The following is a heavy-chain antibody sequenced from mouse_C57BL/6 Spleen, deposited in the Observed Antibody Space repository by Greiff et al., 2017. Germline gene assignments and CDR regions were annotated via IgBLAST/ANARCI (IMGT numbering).Heavy chain of an antibody. V-gene: IGHV1-55*01. CDR3: ARPYSSYTDYFDY. D-gene: IGHD2-5*01. Sequence: QVQLQQPGAELVKPGASVKMSCKASGYTFTSYWITWVKQRPGQGLEWIGDIYPGSGSTNYNEKFKSKATLTVETSSSTAYMQLSSLTSEDSAVYYCARPYSSYTDYFDYWGQGTTLTVSS. CDR2: IYPGSGST. J-gene: IGHJ2*01. CDR1: GYTFTSYW.